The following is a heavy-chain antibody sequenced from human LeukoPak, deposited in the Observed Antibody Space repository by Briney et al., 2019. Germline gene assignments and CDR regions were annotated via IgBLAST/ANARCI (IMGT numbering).Heavy chain of an antibody. CDR3: ARSSYDPYYYYGMDV. CDR1: GFTFSDHH. Sequence: PGGSLRLSCAASGFTFSDHHMSWIRQAPGKGLEWVSYISTSGNTINYADSVKGRFTISRDNAKNSLYLQMNSLRAEDTAVYYCARSSYDPYYYYGMDVWGQGTTVTVSS. D-gene: IGHD5-12*01. CDR2: ISTSGNTI. V-gene: IGHV3-11*04. J-gene: IGHJ6*02.